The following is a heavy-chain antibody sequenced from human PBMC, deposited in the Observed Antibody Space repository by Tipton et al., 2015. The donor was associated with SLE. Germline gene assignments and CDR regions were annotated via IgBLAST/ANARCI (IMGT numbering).Heavy chain of an antibody. V-gene: IGHV1-18*01. D-gene: IGHD6-25*01. J-gene: IGHJ3*02. Sequence: QLVQSGAEVKKPGASLRVSCKASGYTFTSYTITWVRLAPGQGLEWMGWISPHNGNTDYAQKLQGRVTMTTDTSRSTAYMDLRSLRPDDTAVYYCAERYDTFEIWGQGTMVSVSS. CDR2: ISPHNGNT. CDR3: AERYDTFEI. CDR1: GYTFTSYT.